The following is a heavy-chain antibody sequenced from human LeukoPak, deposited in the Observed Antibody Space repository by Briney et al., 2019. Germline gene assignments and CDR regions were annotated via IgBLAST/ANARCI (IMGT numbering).Heavy chain of an antibody. Sequence: GRSLRLSCAASGFTFSSYGMHWVRQAPGKGLEWVAVISYDGSNCYYADSVKGRFTISRDNSKNTNTLYLQMNSLRAEDTAVYYCAKDQGTYYYGSGSYNIFGDFDYWGQGTLVTVSS. D-gene: IGHD3-10*01. J-gene: IGHJ4*02. V-gene: IGHV3-30*18. CDR1: GFTFSSYG. CDR2: ISYDGSNC. CDR3: AKDQGTYYYGSGSYNIFGDFDY.